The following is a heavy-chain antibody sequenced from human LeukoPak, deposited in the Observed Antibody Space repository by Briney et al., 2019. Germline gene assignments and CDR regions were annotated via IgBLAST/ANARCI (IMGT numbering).Heavy chain of an antibody. D-gene: IGHD3-22*01. CDR1: GYTFTSYG. CDR3: AREVDDSSGYYSDY. V-gene: IGHV1-18*01. CDR2: ISAYNGNT. Sequence: ASVKVSSKASGYTFTSYGISWVRQAPGQGLEWMGWISAYNGNTNYAQKLQGRVTMTTDTSTSTAYMELRSLRSDDTAVYYCAREVDDSSGYYSDYWGQGTLVTVSS. J-gene: IGHJ4*02.